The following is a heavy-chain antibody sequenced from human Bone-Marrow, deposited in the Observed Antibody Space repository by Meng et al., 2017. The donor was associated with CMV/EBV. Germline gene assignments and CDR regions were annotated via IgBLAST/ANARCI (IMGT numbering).Heavy chain of an antibody. V-gene: IGHV4-39*07. CDR3: AKEIQIGADY. Sequence: GSLRLSCTVSGRTISSSCYYWGWIRQPTGKGLEWIGSIYYSGTTYYNSSLKSRVTMSVDTSTNQFSLKLNSVTAADTAAYYCAKEIQIGADYWGQGTLVTVSS. CDR2: IYYSGTT. CDR1: GRTISSSCYY. D-gene: IGHD2/OR15-2a*01. J-gene: IGHJ4*02.